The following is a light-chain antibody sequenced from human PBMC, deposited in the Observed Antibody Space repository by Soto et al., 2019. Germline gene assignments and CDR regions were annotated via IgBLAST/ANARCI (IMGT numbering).Light chain of an antibody. Sequence: IALTQSPLSLSVTPGEPASSSCRSSQTLLHSNGYTYLNWYLQKPGQSPQLLIYLGSNRASGVPDRFSGSGSGTDFTLKINRVQAEDVGVFYCMQGLRPMYTFGQGTKVDIK. CDR3: MQGLRPMYT. CDR1: QTLLHSNGYTY. CDR2: LGS. J-gene: IGKJ2*01. V-gene: IGKV2-28*01.